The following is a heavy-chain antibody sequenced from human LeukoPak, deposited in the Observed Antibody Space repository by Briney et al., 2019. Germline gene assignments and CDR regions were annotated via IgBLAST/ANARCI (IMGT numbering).Heavy chain of an antibody. V-gene: IGHV3-7*01. Sequence: GGSLRLSCAASGFTFSSYEMNWVRQAPGKGLEWVASIKQDGSEKYSVDSVKGRFSISRDNAKNSLYLQMNSLRAEDTAVYYCARDTSYPHPYYMDVWGKGTTVTISS. D-gene: IGHD5-18*01. CDR2: IKQDGSEK. CDR1: GFTFSSYE. CDR3: ARDTSYPHPYYMDV. J-gene: IGHJ6*03.